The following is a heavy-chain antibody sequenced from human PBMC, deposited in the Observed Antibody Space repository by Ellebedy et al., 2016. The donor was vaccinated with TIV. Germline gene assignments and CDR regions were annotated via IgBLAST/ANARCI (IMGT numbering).Heavy chain of an antibody. J-gene: IGHJ4*02. CDR3: AKDWSYGDYATAHFDY. CDR1: GFTFSSYV. Sequence: GESLKISXAASGFTFSSYVMHWVRQAPGKGLEWVAVMSSDGSNKYYADSVEGRFTISRDNSKSTLYLQMNSLRAEDAAVYYCAKDWSYGDYATAHFDYWGQGTLVTVSS. CDR2: MSSDGSNK. V-gene: IGHV3-30*18. D-gene: IGHD4-17*01.